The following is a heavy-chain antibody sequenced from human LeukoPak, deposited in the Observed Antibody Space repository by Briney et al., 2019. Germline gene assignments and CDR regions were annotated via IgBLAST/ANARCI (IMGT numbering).Heavy chain of an antibody. CDR1: GFTFSDHY. CDR3: TRDLTTVTTS. Sequence: GGSLRLSCAASGFTFSDHYMDRVRQAPGKGLEWVGRSRNKANSYTPEYAASVKGRFTISRDDSKNLLYLQMNSLKTEDTAVYYCTRDLTTVTTSWGQGTLVTVSS. J-gene: IGHJ5*02. CDR2: SRNKANSYTP. V-gene: IGHV3-72*01. D-gene: IGHD4-17*01.